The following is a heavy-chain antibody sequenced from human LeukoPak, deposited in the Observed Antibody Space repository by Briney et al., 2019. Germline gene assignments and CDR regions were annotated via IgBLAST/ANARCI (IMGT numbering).Heavy chain of an antibody. CDR1: GGSISGYY. V-gene: IGHV4-4*07. CDR2: IYSSGST. J-gene: IGHJ4*02. D-gene: IGHD6-19*01. Sequence: SETLSLTCTVSGGSISGYYWSWIRQPAGKGLERIGRIYSSGSTNYNPSLKSRVTMSVDTSKNQFSLKLRSVTAADTAVYYCASSGLTSVAFDYWGQGTLVTVSS. CDR3: ASSGLTSVAFDY.